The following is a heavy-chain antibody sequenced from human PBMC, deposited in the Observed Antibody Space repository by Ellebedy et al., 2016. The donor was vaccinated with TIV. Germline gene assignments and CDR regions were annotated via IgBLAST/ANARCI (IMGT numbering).Heavy chain of an antibody. V-gene: IGHV1-18*01. CDR2: ISPANGNT. CDR3: ARGGGASYAEVDLDS. Sequence: ASVKVSXXTSGYTFVRYPVNWLRQAPGQGLDWMGYISPANGNTNYAQKYQGRLLLTTDKSTTTVYMELKNLRSDDTAMYYCARGGGASYAEVDLDSWGQGTLVTVSS. D-gene: IGHD1-26*01. CDR1: GYTFVRYP. J-gene: IGHJ4*02.